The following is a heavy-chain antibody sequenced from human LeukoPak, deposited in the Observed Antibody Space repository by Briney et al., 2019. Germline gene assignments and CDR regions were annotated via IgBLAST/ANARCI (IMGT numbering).Heavy chain of an antibody. Sequence: SETLSLTCTASGGSISSSSYYWGWIRQPPGKGLEWIGSIYYSGSTYYNPSLKSRVTISVDTSKNQFSLKLSSVTAADTAVHYCANQAVAGTGGYYFDYWGQGTLVTVSS. V-gene: IGHV4-39*01. J-gene: IGHJ4*02. CDR2: IYYSGST. D-gene: IGHD6-19*01. CDR1: GGSISSSSYY. CDR3: ANQAVAGTGGYYFDY.